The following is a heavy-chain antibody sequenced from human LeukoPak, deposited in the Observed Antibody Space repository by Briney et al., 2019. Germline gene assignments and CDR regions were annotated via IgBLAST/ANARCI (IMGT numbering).Heavy chain of an antibody. Sequence: ASVKVSCKASGYTFTSYGISWVRQAPGQGLEWMGWISAYNGNTNYAQKLQGRVTMTTDTSTSTAYMELRSLRSDDTAVYYCARATYDFWSGQLDYWGQGTLVTVSS. CDR3: ARATYDFWSGQLDY. J-gene: IGHJ4*02. CDR1: GYTFTSYG. D-gene: IGHD3-3*01. V-gene: IGHV1-18*01. CDR2: ISAYNGNT.